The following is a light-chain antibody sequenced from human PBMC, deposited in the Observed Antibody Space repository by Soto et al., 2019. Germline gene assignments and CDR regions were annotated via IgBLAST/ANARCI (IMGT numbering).Light chain of an antibody. CDR1: QGISNY. V-gene: IGKV1D-17*01. CDR3: LQHNNYS. Sequence: IQMTQSPSAMSASVGDRVTITCRARQGISNYLAWFQQTPGTVPKHLIYAASSLQSGVPSGFSCSGSGTDFTLTISSRQPDDFATYYCLQHNNYSFGGGSKVEIK. CDR2: AAS. J-gene: IGKJ4*01.